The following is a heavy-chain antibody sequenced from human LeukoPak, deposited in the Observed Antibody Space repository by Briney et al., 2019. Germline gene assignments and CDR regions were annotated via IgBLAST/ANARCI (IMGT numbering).Heavy chain of an antibody. CDR2: INWNGGST. J-gene: IGHJ6*03. V-gene: IGHV3-20*04. CDR3: ARYDSSGYRYYYYYMDV. Sequence: GGSLRLSCAASGFTYDDYGMSWVRQAPGKGLEWVSGINWNGGSTGYADSVKGRFTISRDNAKNSPYLQMNSLRAEDTALYYCARYDSSGYRYYYYYMDVWGKGTTVTVSS. CDR1: GFTYDDYG. D-gene: IGHD3-22*01.